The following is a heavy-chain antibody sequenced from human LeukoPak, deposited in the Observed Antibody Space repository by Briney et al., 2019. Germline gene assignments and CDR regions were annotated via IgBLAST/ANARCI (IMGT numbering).Heavy chain of an antibody. CDR1: GYTFASYG. CDR2: VSAHSGNT. D-gene: IGHD5-18*01. J-gene: IGHJ6*02. CDR3: ARVSCGYNCHYAMDV. V-gene: IGHV1-18*01. Sequence: GASVKVSCNASGYTFASYGISWLRQAPGQGLEWVGWVSAHSGNTKYAERVQGRASMTADTSTSTAYMELRSLRSDDTALYYCARVSCGYNCHYAMDVWGQGTTVTVSS.